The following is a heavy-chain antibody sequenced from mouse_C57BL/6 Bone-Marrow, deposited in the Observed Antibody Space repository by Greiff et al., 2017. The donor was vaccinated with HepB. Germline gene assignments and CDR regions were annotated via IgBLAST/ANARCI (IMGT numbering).Heavy chain of an antibody. V-gene: IGHV5-15*01. CDR3: ARLLWLGYYAMDY. CDR1: GFTFSDYG. Sequence: EVQGVESGGGLVQPGGSLKLSCAASGFTFSDYGMAWVRQAPRKGPEWVAFISNLAYSIYYADTVTGRFTISRENAKNTLYLEMSSLRSEDTAMYYCARLLWLGYYAMDYWGQGTSVTVSS. CDR2: ISNLAYSI. D-gene: IGHD2-2*01. J-gene: IGHJ4*01.